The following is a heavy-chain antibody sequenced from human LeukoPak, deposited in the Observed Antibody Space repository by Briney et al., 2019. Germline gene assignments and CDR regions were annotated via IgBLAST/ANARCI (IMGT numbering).Heavy chain of an antibody. Sequence: PGESLKTSWKGSGYSFTSYWIGWGRQMPGKGLGWMGIIYPGDSDTRYSPSFQGQVTITADKSISTAYLQWSSLKASDTAMYYCARSVTGTRNYYYYYMDVWGKGTTVTVSS. CDR3: ARSVTGTRNYYYYYMDV. J-gene: IGHJ6*03. V-gene: IGHV5-51*01. CDR1: GYSFTSYW. CDR2: IYPGDSDT. D-gene: IGHD1-7*01.